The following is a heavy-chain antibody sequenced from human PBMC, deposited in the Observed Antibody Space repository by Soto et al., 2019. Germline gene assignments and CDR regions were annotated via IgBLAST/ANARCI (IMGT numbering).Heavy chain of an antibody. CDR3: ARDDCSGGSCYFTDS. CDR2: IWYDGSNK. Sequence: LRLSCAASGFTFSSYGMHWVRQAPGKGLEWVAVIWYDGSNKYYADSVKGRFTISRDNSKNTLYLQMNSLRAEDTAVYYCARDDCSGGSCYFTDSWGQGTLVTVSS. D-gene: IGHD2-15*01. CDR1: GFTFSSYG. J-gene: IGHJ5*01. V-gene: IGHV3-33*01.